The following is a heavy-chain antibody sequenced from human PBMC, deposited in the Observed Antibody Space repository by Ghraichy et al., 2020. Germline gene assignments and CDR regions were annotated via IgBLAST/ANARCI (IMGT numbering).Heavy chain of an antibody. V-gene: IGHV4-59*01. CDR3: ARDGSSTLYNWFDP. Sequence: YYWNWFRRPPGKNLEWIGYVYHTGSTHYNPSLKSRVTISVDTSKNQFSLNLRSVTAADTAVYYCARDGSSTLYNWFDPWGQGIRVTVSS. CDR2: VYHTGST. CDR1: YY. D-gene: IGHD1-1*01. J-gene: IGHJ5*02.